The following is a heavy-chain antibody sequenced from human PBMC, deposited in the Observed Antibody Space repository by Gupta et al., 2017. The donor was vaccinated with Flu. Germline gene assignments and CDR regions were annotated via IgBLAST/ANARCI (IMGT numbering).Heavy chain of an antibody. CDR3: ARDRVAPYGMDV. D-gene: IGHD5-12*01. CDR2: IYYTGSS. V-gene: IGHV4-61*03. Sequence: GIFYWSWIRQPPGKGLEWIGNIYYTGSSNFNPSLKSRVSMSVDTAKNHFSLRLTSVTAADTAVYYCARDRVAPYGMDVWGQGTTVTVSS. CDR1: GIFY. J-gene: IGHJ6*02.